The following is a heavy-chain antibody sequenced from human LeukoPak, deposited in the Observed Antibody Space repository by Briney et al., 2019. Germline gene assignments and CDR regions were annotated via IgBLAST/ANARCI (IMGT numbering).Heavy chain of an antibody. V-gene: IGHV4-31*03. D-gene: IGHD3-22*01. CDR1: GGSISSGGYY. CDR3: ASADSSGYYFDY. CDR2: IYYSGST. Sequence: SQTLSLTCTVSGGSISSGGYYWSWIRQHPGKGLEWIGYIYYSGSTYYNPSLKSRVTISVGTSKNQFSLKLSSVTAADTAVYYCASADSSGYYFDYWGQGTLVTVSS. J-gene: IGHJ4*02.